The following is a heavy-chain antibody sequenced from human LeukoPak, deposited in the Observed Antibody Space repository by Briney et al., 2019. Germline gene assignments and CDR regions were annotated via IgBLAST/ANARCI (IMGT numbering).Heavy chain of an antibody. V-gene: IGHV4-59*01. CDR2: IYYSGST. CDR3: ARVPGPLYCSSTSCYSFDY. D-gene: IGHD2-2*02. Sequence: SETLSLTCTVSGGSISSYYWSWIRQPPGKGLEWSGYIYYSGSTNYNPSLKSRVTISVDTSKNQFSLKLSSVTAADTAVYYCARVPGPLYCSSTSCYSFDYWGQGTLVTVSS. CDR1: GGSISSYY. J-gene: IGHJ4*02.